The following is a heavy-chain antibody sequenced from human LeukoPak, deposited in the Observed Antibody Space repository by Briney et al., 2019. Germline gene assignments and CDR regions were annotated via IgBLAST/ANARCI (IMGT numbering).Heavy chain of an antibody. V-gene: IGHV3-11*01. D-gene: IGHD1-14*01. CDR2: ISSSGSTI. CDR3: ARDLNPYDAFDI. J-gene: IGHJ3*02. CDR1: GFTLSDYY. Sequence: GGSLRLSCAASGFTLSDYYMSWIRQAPGKGLEWVSYISSSGSTIYYADSVKGRFTISRDNAKNSLYLQMNSLRAEDTAVYYCARDLNPYDAFDIWGQGTMVTVSS.